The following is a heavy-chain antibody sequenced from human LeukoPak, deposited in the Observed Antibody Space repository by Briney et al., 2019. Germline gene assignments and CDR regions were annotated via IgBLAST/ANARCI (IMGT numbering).Heavy chain of an antibody. CDR3: ARGGKWELDY. V-gene: IGHV4-39*07. D-gene: IGHD1-26*01. CDR1: GGSISSSTYY. J-gene: IGHJ4*02. CDR2: IYTSGST. Sequence: SETLSLTCTVSGGSISSSTYYWGWIRQPPGKGLEWIGSIYTSGSTNYNPSLKSRVTMSVDTSKNQFSLKLSSVTAADTAVYYCARGGKWELDYWGQGTLVTVSS.